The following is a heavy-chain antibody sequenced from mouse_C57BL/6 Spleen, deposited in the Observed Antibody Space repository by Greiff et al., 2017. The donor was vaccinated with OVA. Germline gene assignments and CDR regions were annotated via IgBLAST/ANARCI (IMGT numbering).Heavy chain of an antibody. D-gene: IGHD1-1*01. J-gene: IGHJ4*01. Sequence: EVKLMESGGGLVKPGGSLKLSCAASGFTFSDYGMHWVRQAPEQGLEWVAYISSGSSTTYYADTVKGSCTISRANAQNTLFLQMTSLRTEDAAVDYCARSYYGSDYAMDYWGQGTSVTVSS. CDR2: ISSGSSTT. CDR1: GFTFSDYG. V-gene: IGHV5-17*01. CDR3: ARSYYGSDYAMDY.